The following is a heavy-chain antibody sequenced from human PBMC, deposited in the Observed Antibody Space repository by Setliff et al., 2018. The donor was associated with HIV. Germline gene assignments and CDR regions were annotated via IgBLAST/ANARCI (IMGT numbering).Heavy chain of an antibody. CDR1: GFTFSSSA. CDR3: ARANLWLGDLPPNYFDY. Sequence: GSLRLSCAASGFTFSSSAMSWVRQAPGKGLEWVSYIGSSSSPIYYADSVKGRFTISRDNSKNTLYLQMNSLRAEDTAVYYCARANLWLGDLPPNYFDYWGQGTLVTVSS. V-gene: IGHV3-23*01. CDR2: IGSSSSPI. D-gene: IGHD3-10*01. J-gene: IGHJ4*02.